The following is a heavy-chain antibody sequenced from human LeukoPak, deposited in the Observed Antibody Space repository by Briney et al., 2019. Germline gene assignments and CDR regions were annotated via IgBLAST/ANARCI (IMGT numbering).Heavy chain of an antibody. D-gene: IGHD3-9*01. CDR3: ARGGNSYYDILTGSTEPHFDY. J-gene: IGHJ4*02. Sequence: SKTLSLTCTVSGGSISSYYWSWIRQAPGKGLEWIGYIYYSGSTNYNPSLKSRLNISVDTSKNQFSLKLSSVTAADTAVYYCARGGNSYYDILTGSTEPHFDYWGQGTLVTVSS. CDR2: IYYSGST. CDR1: GGSISSYY. V-gene: IGHV4-59*01.